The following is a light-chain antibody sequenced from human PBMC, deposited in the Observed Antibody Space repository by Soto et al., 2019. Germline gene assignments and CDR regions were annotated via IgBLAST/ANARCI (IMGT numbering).Light chain of an antibody. J-gene: IGKJ4*01. CDR3: QQYNSWPLT. CDR1: QTIRNN. V-gene: IGKV3-15*01. CDR2: VAS. Sequence: EIVMTQSPATLSVSPGERATLSCRSSQTIRNNLAWYQQKPGQAPRLLIYVASTRATDIPARFSGSGSGTDFILTISSLQSEDFAFYYCQQYNSWPLTFGGGTNVEIK.